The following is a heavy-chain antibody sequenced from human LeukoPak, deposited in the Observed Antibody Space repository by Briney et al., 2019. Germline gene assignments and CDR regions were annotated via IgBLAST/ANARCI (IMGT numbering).Heavy chain of an antibody. J-gene: IGHJ4*02. D-gene: IGHD3-10*01. CDR3: ARGYYGSGSYLRREFDY. CDR1: GYTFTDYY. CDR2: INPNSGGT. Sequence: ASVKVSCKASGYTFTDYYMHWVRQAPGQGLEWMGWINPNSGGTNFAQNLQGRVTMTTDTSTSTAYMELRSLRSDDTAVYYCARGYYGSGSYLRREFDYWGQGTLVTVPS. V-gene: IGHV1-2*02.